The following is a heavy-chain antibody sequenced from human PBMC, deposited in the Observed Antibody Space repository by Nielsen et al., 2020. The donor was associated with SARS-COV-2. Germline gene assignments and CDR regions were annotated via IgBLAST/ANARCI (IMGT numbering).Heavy chain of an antibody. CDR2: ISSSSSTI. J-gene: IGHJ4*02. CDR1: GFTFSSYS. D-gene: IGHD6-19*01. V-gene: IGHV3-48*04. CDR3: AREAGTVGFDY. Sequence: GGSLRLSCSASGFTFSSYSMNWVRQAPGKELEWVSYISSSSSTIYYADSVKGRFTISRDNAKDSLYLQMSSLRAEDTAVYYCAREAGTVGFDYWGQGTLVTVSS.